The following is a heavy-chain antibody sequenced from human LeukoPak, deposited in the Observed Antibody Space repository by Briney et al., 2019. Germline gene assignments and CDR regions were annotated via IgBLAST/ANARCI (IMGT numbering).Heavy chain of an antibody. J-gene: IGHJ5*02. CDR2: IYYSGTT. CDR3: ARLPTGFPNWFDP. CDR1: GGSIISSSYN. V-gene: IGHV4-39*01. D-gene: IGHD2-8*02. Sequence: PSETLSLTCTVSGGSIISSSYNWGWIRQPPGEGLEWIGTIYYSGTTYYNPSLQSRVTISVDTSKNEFSLKVNSVTAADTAVYYCARLPTGFPNWFDPWGQGTRVTVSS.